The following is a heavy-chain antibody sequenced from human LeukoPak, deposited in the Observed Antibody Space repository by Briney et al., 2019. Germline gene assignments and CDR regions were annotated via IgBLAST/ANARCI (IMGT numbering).Heavy chain of an antibody. CDR3: ARGRGGSYSAIDY. CDR2: ISSSSSTI. D-gene: IGHD1-26*01. Sequence: GGSLRLSCAASGFTFSSYSMNWVRQAPGKGLEWVSFISSSSSTIYYAGSVKGRFTISRDNAKNSLYLQMNSLRAEDTAVYYCARGRGGSYSAIDYWGQGTLVTVSS. CDR1: GFTFSSYS. V-gene: IGHV3-48*04. J-gene: IGHJ4*02.